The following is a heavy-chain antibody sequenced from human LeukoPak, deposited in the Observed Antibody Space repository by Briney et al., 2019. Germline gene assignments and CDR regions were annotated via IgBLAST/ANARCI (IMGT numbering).Heavy chain of an antibody. CDR1: GFSLSGYG. V-gene: IGHV3-30*03. J-gene: IGHJ4*02. CDR2: ISYDGSNK. CDR3: ARESGYYSFCFDS. D-gene: IGHD3-3*01. Sequence: GGSLRLSCVASGFSLSGYGMHWVRQAPGKGLEWVAVISYDGSNKYYADSVKGRFTISRDNSKNTLFLEVKSLRTEDTAVYYCARESGYYSFCFDSWGQGTLVTVSS.